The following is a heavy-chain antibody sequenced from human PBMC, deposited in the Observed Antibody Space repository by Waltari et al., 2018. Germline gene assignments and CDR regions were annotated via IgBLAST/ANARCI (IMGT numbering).Heavy chain of an antibody. CDR1: GYTFTNFY. D-gene: IGHD7-27*01. CDR3: ARDHNWGPDY. Sequence: QVQLVQSGAELKNPGASVRVPCKTSGYTFTNFYFHWVRQAPGQGLEWVGGMQPGGGDKNYAQKFQGRVTLTRDTSIDTAYLELNGLTSGDTAIYYCARDHNWGPDYWGQGTLVTVSS. V-gene: IGHV1-2*02. CDR2: MQPGGGDK. J-gene: IGHJ4*02.